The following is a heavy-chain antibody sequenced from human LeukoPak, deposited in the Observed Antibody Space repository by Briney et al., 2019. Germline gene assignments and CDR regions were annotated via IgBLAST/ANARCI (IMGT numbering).Heavy chain of an antibody. D-gene: IGHD5-18*01. J-gene: IGHJ4*02. CDR3: TRDPGDTAMAKYYFDY. CDR2: INPNSGGT. CDR1: GYTFTGYY. Sequence: EASVKVSCKASGYTFTGYYLHWVRQAPGQGIEWMGGINPNSGGTSYAQKFQDRVTMTRDTSTSTAYMELSRLRSDDTAVYYCTRDPGDTAMAKYYFDYWGQGTLSPSPQ. V-gene: IGHV1-2*02.